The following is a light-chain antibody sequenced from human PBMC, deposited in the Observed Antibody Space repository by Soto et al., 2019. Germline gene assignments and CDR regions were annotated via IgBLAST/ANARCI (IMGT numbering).Light chain of an antibody. Sequence: QSVLTQPASVSGSPGQSITISCTGTSSDVGSYNLVSWYQQHPGKAPKLMIYEVSKRPSGVSNRFSGSKSGNTASLTISGLQAEDEADYYCCSYAGSSPSGAVFGGGTQLTVL. V-gene: IGLV2-23*02. CDR3: CSYAGSSPSGAV. CDR1: SSDVGSYNL. CDR2: EVS. J-gene: IGLJ7*01.